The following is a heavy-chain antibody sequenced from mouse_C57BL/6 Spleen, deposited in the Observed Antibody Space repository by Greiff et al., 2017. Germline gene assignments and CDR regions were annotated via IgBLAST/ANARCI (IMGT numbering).Heavy chain of an antibody. V-gene: IGHV1-9*01. J-gene: IGHJ4*01. CDR3: ASWELYYALDY. CDR2: ILPGSGRT. D-gene: IGHD4-1*01. CDR1: GYTFTGYW. Sequence: VQVVESGAELMKPGASVKLSCKATGYTFTGYWIEWVKQRPGNGLEWIGEILPGSGRTNYNEKFTGKATFTADTSSNTDYMQLSILTTEDSAIYYCASWELYYALDYWGQGTSVTVSS.